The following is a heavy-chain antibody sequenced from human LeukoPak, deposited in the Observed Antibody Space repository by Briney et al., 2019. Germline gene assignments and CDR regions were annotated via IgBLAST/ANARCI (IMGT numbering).Heavy chain of an antibody. Sequence: GGSLRLSCAASGFTFSSYAMHWVRQAPGKGLEWVAFIRYDGSNKNYADSVKGRFTISRDNSKNKVYLQMNSLRAEDTAVYYCAKPGYYDSSGYHEYLQHWGQGTLVTLSS. D-gene: IGHD3-22*01. CDR2: IRYDGSNK. CDR3: AKPGYYDSSGYHEYLQH. CDR1: GFTFSSYA. J-gene: IGHJ1*01. V-gene: IGHV3-30*02.